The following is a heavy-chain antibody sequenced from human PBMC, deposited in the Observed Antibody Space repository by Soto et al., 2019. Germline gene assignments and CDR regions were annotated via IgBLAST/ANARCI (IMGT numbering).Heavy chain of an antibody. CDR2: INHSGSP. V-gene: IGHV4-30-2*06. D-gene: IGHD3-3*02. Sequence: TLSRTCAHSGGTTRSGGYSWSWIRQSPGKGLEWIGYINHSGSPYYNPSLKSRVTISVDRSKNQFSLKLSSVTAADTAVYYCARDSMSKGTDSWGKGTLVTGSS. J-gene: IGHJ4*02. CDR3: ARDSMSKGTDS. CDR1: GGTTRSGGYS.